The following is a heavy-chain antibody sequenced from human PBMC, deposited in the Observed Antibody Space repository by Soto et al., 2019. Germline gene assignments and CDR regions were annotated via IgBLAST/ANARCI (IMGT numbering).Heavy chain of an antibody. CDR3: ARDPSVPMVRRWRVFDY. CDR1: GYTFTSYY. V-gene: IGHV1-46*01. CDR2: INPSGGST. Sequence: GASVKVSCKASGYTFTSYYMHCVRQAPGQGLEWMGIINPSGGSTSYAQKFQGRVTMTRDTSTSTVYMELSSLRSEDTAVYYCARDPSVPMVRRWRVFDYWGQGTLVTVSS. D-gene: IGHD2-8*01. J-gene: IGHJ4*02.